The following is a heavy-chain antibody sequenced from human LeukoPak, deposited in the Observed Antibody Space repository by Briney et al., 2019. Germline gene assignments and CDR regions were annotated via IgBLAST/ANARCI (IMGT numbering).Heavy chain of an antibody. CDR3: ARSRVWSDYWGYFDY. CDR1: GGSVSSGSYY. D-gene: IGHD3-3*01. CDR2: IYYSGSP. Sequence: PSETLSLTCLVSGGSVSSGSYYWSWIRQPPGKGLEWIGYIYYSGSPNYNPSLKSRVTISVDTSKTQISLKLRAVTAADTAVYYCARSRVWSDYWGYFDYWGQGTLVTVSS. J-gene: IGHJ4*02. V-gene: IGHV4-61*01.